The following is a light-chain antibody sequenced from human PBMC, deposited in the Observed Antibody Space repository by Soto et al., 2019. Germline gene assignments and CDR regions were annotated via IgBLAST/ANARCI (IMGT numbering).Light chain of an antibody. J-gene: IGLJ3*02. V-gene: IGLV1-44*01. Sequence: QSVLTQPPSASGTPGQRVTISCSGSSSNIGRNIVNWYQQVPGTAPKLLIYSNNQRPSGVPDRFSGSKSGTSASLAISGLQSEYEADYYCAAWDDSLNGWVFGGGTKLTVL. CDR1: SSNIGRNI. CDR3: AAWDDSLNGWV. CDR2: SNN.